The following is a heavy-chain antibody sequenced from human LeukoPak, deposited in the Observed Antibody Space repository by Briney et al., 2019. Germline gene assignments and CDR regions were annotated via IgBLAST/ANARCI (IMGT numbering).Heavy chain of an antibody. D-gene: IGHD3-10*01. Sequence: SETLSLTCAVYGGSFSGYYWSWIRQPPGKGLEWIGEINHSGSTNYNPSLKSRVTISVDTSKNQFSLKLSSVTAADTAVYYCARRDGVYLGFHQTYYSGSGSYPRYNWFDPWGQGTLVTVSP. V-gene: IGHV4-34*01. J-gene: IGHJ5*02. CDR2: INHSGST. CDR1: GGSFSGYY. CDR3: ARRDGVYLGFHQTYYSGSGSYPRYNWFDP.